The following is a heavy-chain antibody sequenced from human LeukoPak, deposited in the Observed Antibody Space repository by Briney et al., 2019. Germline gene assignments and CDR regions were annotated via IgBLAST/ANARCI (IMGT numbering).Heavy chain of an antibody. CDR2: ISYDGSNK. D-gene: IGHD4-17*01. CDR1: GFTFSDYY. V-gene: IGHV3-30*03. J-gene: IGHJ4*02. Sequence: PGGSLRLSCAASGFTFSDYYMSWIRQAPGKGLEWVAVISYDGSNKYYADSVKGRFTISRDNSKNTLYVQMNSLRGEDTAVYYCARGSKAYGEYIRSRIHYFDYWGQGTLVTVSS. CDR3: ARGSKAYGEYIRSRIHYFDY.